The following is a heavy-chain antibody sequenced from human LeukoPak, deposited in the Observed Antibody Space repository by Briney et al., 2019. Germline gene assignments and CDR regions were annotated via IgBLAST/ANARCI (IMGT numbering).Heavy chain of an antibody. CDR2: IYYSGST. V-gene: IGHV4-39*07. CDR3: ARRLPRYFDQPGTFDI. CDR1: GGSISSSSYY. J-gene: IGHJ3*02. D-gene: IGHD3-9*01. Sequence: PSETLSLTCTVSGGSISSSSYYWGWIRQPPGKGLEWIGSIYYSGSTYYNPSLKSRVTISVDTSKNQFSLKLSSVTAADTAVYYCARRLPRYFDQPGTFDIWGQGTMVTVSS.